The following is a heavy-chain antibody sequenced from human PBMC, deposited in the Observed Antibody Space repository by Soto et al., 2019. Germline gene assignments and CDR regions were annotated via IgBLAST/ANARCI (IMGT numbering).Heavy chain of an antibody. CDR1: GFTVSSSW. CDR2: IKGDGSET. V-gene: IGHV3-74*01. D-gene: IGHD5-12*01. Sequence: GSLSLSCAASGFTVSSSWMHWVRQAPGKGLVWVSRIKGDGSETNYADSVKGRFTIFRDNAKNTLYLQLNSLRAEDTAVYYCLRGNSGYGNFDYWGQGTRVTVSS. J-gene: IGHJ4*02. CDR3: LRGNSGYGNFDY.